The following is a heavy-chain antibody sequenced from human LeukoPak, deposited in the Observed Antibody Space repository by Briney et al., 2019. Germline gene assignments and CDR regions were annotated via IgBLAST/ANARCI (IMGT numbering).Heavy chain of an antibody. Sequence: SETLSLTCAVYGGSFSGYYWSWIRQPPGKGLEWIGEINHSGSTNYNPSLKSRVTISVDTSKNQFSLKLSSVTAADTAVYYCARARYRGTAMVKMAFDIWGQGTMVTVSS. CDR2: INHSGST. D-gene: IGHD5-18*01. V-gene: IGHV4-34*01. J-gene: IGHJ3*02. CDR1: GGSFSGYY. CDR3: ARARYRGTAMVKMAFDI.